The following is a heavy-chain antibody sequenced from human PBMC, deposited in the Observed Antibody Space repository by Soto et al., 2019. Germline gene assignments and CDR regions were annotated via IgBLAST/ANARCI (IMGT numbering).Heavy chain of an antibody. V-gene: IGHV4-59*01. J-gene: IGHJ4*02. CDR1: GGSISSYY. CDR3: AGGTSGITNFVFSY. CDR2: IYYSGST. D-gene: IGHD3-3*01. Sequence: SETLSLTCTVSGGSISSYYWSWIRQPPGKGLEWIGYIYYSGSTNYNPSLKSRVTISVDTSKNQFSLKLSSVTAADTAVYYCAGGTSGITNFVFSYWGQGTLVTVSS.